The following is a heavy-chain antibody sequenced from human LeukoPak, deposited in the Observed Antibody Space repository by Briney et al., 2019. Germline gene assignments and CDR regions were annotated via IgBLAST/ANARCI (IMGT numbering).Heavy chain of an antibody. D-gene: IGHD3-22*01. V-gene: IGHV4-59*01. J-gene: IGHJ4*02. CDR2: IYYSGST. CDR3: ARDVHDSSGYSYFDY. CDR1: GGSISSYY. Sequence: SETLSLTCTVSGGSISSYYWSWIRQPPGKGLEWIGYIYYSGSTNYDPSLKSRVTISVDTSKNQFSLKLRSVTAADTAVYYCARDVHDSSGYSYFDYWGQGTLVTVSS.